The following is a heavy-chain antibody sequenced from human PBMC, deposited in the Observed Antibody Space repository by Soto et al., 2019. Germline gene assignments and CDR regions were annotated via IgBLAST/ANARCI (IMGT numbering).Heavy chain of an antibody. CDR1: GGSISSGDYY. J-gene: IGHJ5*02. Sequence: PSETLSLTCTVSGGSISSGDYYWSWIRQPPGKGLEWIGYIYYSGSTYYNPSLKSRATISVDTSKNQFSLKLSSVTAADTAVYYCARDSIAARLYNWFDPWGQGTLVTVSS. CDR2: IYYSGST. V-gene: IGHV4-30-4*01. CDR3: ARDSIAARLYNWFDP. D-gene: IGHD6-6*01.